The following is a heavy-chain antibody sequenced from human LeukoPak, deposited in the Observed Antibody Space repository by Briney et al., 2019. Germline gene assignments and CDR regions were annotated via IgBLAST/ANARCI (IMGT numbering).Heavy chain of an antibody. Sequence: PGGSLRLSCAASGFTFDDYAMHWVRQAPGKGLEWVSLISWEGDTTYYADSVRGRFTISRDNSKNFLYLHVNSLRTDDTAFYYCTRDTDYGSATNYFDHWGRGTLVSVSS. J-gene: IGHJ4*02. CDR1: GFTFDDYA. V-gene: IGHV3-43*01. CDR2: ISWEGDTT. D-gene: IGHD3-10*01. CDR3: TRDTDYGSATNYFDH.